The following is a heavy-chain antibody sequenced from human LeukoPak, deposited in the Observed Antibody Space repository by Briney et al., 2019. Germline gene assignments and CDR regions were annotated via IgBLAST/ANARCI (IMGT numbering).Heavy chain of an antibody. V-gene: IGHV3-21*01. CDR2: ISSSSYI. D-gene: IGHD3-3*01. CDR3: ARALDYDFWSGYLHYTDV. J-gene: IGHJ6*03. Sequence: GGSLRLSCAASGFTFSSYSMNWVHQAPGKGREWVSSISSSSYIYYADSVKGRFTISRDNAKNSLYLQMNSLRAEHTALYYCARALDYDFWSGYLHYTDVWSKGTTVTVSS. CDR1: GFTFSSYS.